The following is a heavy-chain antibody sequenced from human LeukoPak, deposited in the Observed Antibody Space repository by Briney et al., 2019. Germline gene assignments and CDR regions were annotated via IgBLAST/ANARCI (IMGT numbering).Heavy chain of an antibody. Sequence: GASVKVSCKASGYTLTGYYMHWVRQAPGQGLEWMGWINPNSGGTNYAQKFQGRVTMTRDTSISTAYMDLSRLRSDDTAVYYCARELVPAAIRREFDYWGQGTLVTVSS. CDR2: INPNSGGT. J-gene: IGHJ4*02. CDR3: ARELVPAAIRREFDY. D-gene: IGHD2-2*02. V-gene: IGHV1-2*02. CDR1: GYTLTGYY.